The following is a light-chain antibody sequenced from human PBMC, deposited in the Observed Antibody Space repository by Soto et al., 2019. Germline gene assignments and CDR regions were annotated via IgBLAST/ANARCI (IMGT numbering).Light chain of an antibody. CDR3: QQDGSSPYT. V-gene: IGKV3-20*01. CDR2: GAS. Sequence: EIVLTQSPGTLSLSPGERATLSCRARQNVSSSYLAWYQQKPGQAPRLLIYGASSRATGIPDRFSGSGSGTDCTLTIIRLEPEDFAVYYCQQDGSSPYTFGQGTKLELK. J-gene: IGKJ2*01. CDR1: QNVSSSY.